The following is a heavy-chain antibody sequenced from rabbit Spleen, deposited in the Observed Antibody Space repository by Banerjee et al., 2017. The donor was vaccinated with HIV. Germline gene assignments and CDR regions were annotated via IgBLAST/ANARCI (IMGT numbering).Heavy chain of an antibody. CDR2: IDPIFGIA. Sequence: QELVESGGGLVQPGGSLKLSCKASGFDFSRYYMSWVRQAPGKGLEWIGDIDPIFGIAVYASWVNGRFTISSHNAQNTLYLQLNSLTAADTATYFCVREVAGRFSLWGPGTLVTVS. CDR3: VREVAGRFSL. D-gene: IGHD4-1*01. V-gene: IGHV1S7*01. J-gene: IGHJ4*01. CDR1: GFDFSRYY.